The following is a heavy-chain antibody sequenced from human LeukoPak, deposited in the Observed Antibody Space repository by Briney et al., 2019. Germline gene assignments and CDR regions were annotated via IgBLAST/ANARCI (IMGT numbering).Heavy chain of an antibody. CDR3: ARMYSSSWYKANWFDP. J-gene: IGHJ5*02. CDR2: INAGNGNT. V-gene: IGHV1-3*01. D-gene: IGHD6-13*01. CDR1: GGTFSSYA. Sequence: ASVKVSCKASGGTFSSYAISWVRQAPGQRLEWMGWINAGNGNTKYSQKFQGRVTITRDTSASTAYMELSSLRSEDTAVYYCARMYSSSWYKANWFDPWGQGTLVTVSS.